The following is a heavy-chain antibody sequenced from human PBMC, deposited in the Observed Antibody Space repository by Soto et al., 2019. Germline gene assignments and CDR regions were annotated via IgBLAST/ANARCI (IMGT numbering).Heavy chain of an antibody. CDR1: GFTFSSYA. CDR3: ARDAHEDAFDI. V-gene: IGHV3-30-3*01. J-gene: IGHJ3*02. Sequence: GGSLRLSCAASGFTFSSYAMHWVRQAPGKGLEWVAVISYDGSNKYYADSVKGRFTISRDNSKNTLYLQMNSLRAEDTAVYYYARDAHEDAFDIWGQGTMVTVSS. CDR2: ISYDGSNK.